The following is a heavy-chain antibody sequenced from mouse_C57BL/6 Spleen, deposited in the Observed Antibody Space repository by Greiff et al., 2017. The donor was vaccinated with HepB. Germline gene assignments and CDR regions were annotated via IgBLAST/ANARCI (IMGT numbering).Heavy chain of an antibody. CDR2: IDPSDSET. D-gene: IGHD2-4*01. CDR1: GYTFTSYW. J-gene: IGHJ3*01. CDR3: ARGIYDYDDAWFAY. V-gene: IGHV1-52*01. Sequence: VQLQQSGAELVRPGSSVKLSCKASGYTFTSYWMHWVKQRPIQGLEWIGNIDPSDSETHYNQKFKDKATLTVDKSSSTAYMQLSSLTSEDSAVYYCARGIYDYDDAWFAYWGQGTLVTVSA.